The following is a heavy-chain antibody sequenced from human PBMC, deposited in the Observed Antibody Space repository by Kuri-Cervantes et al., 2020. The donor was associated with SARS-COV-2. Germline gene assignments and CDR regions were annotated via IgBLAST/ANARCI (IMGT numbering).Heavy chain of an antibody. Sequence: GGSLRLSCKASGYTFTPFWIGWVRQTPGKGLEWMGIIYPGDSDTRYSPSFQGQVSIPVDKSNTTAYLQWSSLKASDTAVYYCARHRNPYSDYSLDLWGQGTLVTVSS. CDR1: GYTFTPFW. J-gene: IGHJ5*02. V-gene: IGHV5-51*01. CDR3: ARHRNPYSDYSLDL. CDR2: IYPGDSDT. D-gene: IGHD4-11*01.